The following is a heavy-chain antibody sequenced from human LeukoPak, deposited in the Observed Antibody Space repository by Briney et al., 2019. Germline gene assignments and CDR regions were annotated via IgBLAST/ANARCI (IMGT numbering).Heavy chain of an antibody. CDR2: IWYDGSNK. CDR3: ARDGQDYGDYFRYFDY. Sequence: GGSLRLSCAASGFTFSNYGMHWVRQAPGKGLEWVAVIWYDGSNKYYGDSVKGRFTISRDNSKNTLYLQMNSLRAEDTAVYYCARDGQDYGDYFRYFDYWGQGTLVTVSS. V-gene: IGHV3-33*01. CDR1: GFTFSNYG. D-gene: IGHD4-17*01. J-gene: IGHJ4*02.